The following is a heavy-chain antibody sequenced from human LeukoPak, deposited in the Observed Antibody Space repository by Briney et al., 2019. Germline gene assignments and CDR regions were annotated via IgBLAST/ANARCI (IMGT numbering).Heavy chain of an antibody. CDR2: INPNSGGT. CDR1: GYTFTGYY. D-gene: IGHD3-22*01. J-gene: IGHJ3*02. CDR3: ARDPNTYYYDSSGYRDDAFDI. V-gene: IGHV1-2*02. Sequence: ASVKVSCKASGYTFTGYYMHWVRQAPGQGLEWMGWINPNSGGTNYAQKFQGRVTMTRDTSISTAYMELSRLRSDDTAVYYCARDPNTYYYDSSGYRDDAFDIWGQGTMVTVSS.